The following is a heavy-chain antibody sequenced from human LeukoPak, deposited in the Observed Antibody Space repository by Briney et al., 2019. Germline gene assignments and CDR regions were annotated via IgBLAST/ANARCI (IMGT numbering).Heavy chain of an antibody. CDR3: ARRLTQYDCFDP. CDR1: GDSVSSNSAA. V-gene: IGHV6-1*01. CDR2: TYYRSTWYN. J-gene: IGHJ5*02. D-gene: IGHD2-2*01. Sequence: SQTLSLTCVISGDSVSSNSAAWNWIMQSPSRGLEWLGRTYYRSTWYNDYAVSARGRITVNPDTSKNQFSLHLNSVTPEDTAVYYCARRLTQYDCFDPWGQGILVTVSS.